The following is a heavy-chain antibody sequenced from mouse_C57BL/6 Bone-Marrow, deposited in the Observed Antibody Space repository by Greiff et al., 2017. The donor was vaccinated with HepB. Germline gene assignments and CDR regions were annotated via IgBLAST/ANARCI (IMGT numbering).Heavy chain of an antibody. D-gene: IGHD1-1*01. CDR2: INPNNGGT. CDR1: GYTFTDYN. Sequence: EVQLQQSGPELVKPGASVKIPCKASGYTFTDYNMDWVKQSHGKSLEWIGDINPNNGGTIYNQKFKGKATLTVDKSSSTAYMELRSLTSEDTAVYYCARSSVYYGSSYWYFDVWGTGTTVTVSS. CDR3: ARSSVYYGSSYWYFDV. V-gene: IGHV1-18*01. J-gene: IGHJ1*03.